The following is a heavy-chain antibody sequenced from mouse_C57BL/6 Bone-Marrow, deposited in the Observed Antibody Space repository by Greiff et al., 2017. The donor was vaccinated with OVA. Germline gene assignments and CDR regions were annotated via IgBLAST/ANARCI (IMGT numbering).Heavy chain of an antibody. V-gene: IGHV10-3*01. CDR1: GFTFNTYA. D-gene: IGHD2-3*01. J-gene: IGHJ1*03. Sequence: GGGLVQPKGSLKLSCAASGFTFNTYAMHWVRQAPGKGLEWVARIRSKSSNYATYYADSVKDRFTISRDDSQSMLYLQMNNLKTEDTAMYYCVRDPLYDGYWYFDVWGTGTTVTVSS. CDR2: IRSKSSNYAT. CDR3: VRDPLYDGYWYFDV.